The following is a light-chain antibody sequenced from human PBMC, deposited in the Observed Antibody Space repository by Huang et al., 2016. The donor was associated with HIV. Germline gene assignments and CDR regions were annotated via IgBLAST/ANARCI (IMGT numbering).Light chain of an antibody. CDR1: QTLRRA. CDR3: QQYNEWPLT. J-gene: IGKJ4*01. V-gene: IGKV3-15*01. Sequence: EIMMTQSPATLSVSPGEGAALSCRASQTLRRALAWYQQKPGQAPRPLIYDASTRATGLPVRFSGSGSETEFTLTISSLQPEDFAIYYCQQYNEWPLTFGGGTKVEIK. CDR2: DAS.